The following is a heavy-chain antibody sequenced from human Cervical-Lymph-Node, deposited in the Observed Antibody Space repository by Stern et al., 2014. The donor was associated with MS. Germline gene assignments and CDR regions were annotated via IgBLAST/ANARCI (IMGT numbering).Heavy chain of an antibody. CDR1: GDSISSSNW. D-gene: IGHD6-13*01. CDR2: IYNAGTT. V-gene: IGHV4-4*02. J-gene: IGHJ5*02. CDR3: VRALGSSSFRYWFDP. Sequence: QVQLQESGPGLVKPSGTLSLTCAVSGDSISSSNWWSWVRQSPGKGLVWVGDIYNAGTTTYNSTLKSRLTISADNSKNQFSLKCTSLTAADTAVYYCVRALGSSSFRYWFDPWGQGTLVIVSS.